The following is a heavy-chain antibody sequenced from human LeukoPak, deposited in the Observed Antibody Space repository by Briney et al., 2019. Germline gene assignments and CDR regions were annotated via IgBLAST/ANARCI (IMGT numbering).Heavy chain of an antibody. CDR1: GFTFNNYA. D-gene: IGHD6-13*01. J-gene: IGHJ6*03. CDR2: ISGSGGST. Sequence: PGGSLRLSCAASGFTFNNYAMSWVRQAPGKGLEWVSAISGSGGSTYYADSVKGRFTISRDNSKNTLYLQMNSLRAEDTAVYYCAKGGPYHQQYYYYYYMDVWGKGTTVTVSS. CDR3: AKGGPYHQQYYYYYYMDV. V-gene: IGHV3-23*01.